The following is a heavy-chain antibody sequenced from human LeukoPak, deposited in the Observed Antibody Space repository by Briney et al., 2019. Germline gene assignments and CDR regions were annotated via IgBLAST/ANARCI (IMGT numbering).Heavy chain of an antibody. J-gene: IGHJ4*02. V-gene: IGHV4-4*02. CDR3: ASLIVGATFDY. Sequence: SETLSLTCAVSGGSISSSNWWSWVRQPPGKGLEWIGEIYHSGSTDYNPSLKSRVTISVDKSKNQFSLKLSSVTAADTAVYYCASLIVGATFDYWGQGTLVTVSS. CDR2: IYHSGST. D-gene: IGHD1-26*01. CDR1: GGSISSSNW.